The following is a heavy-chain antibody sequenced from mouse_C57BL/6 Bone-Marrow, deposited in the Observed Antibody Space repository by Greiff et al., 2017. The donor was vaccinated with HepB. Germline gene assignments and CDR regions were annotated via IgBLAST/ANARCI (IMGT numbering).Heavy chain of an antibody. V-gene: IGHV14-4*01. CDR1: GFNIKDDY. CDR3: LTPYYFDY. J-gene: IGHJ2*01. CDR2: IDPENGDT. Sequence: EVKLQESGAELVRPGASVKLSCTASGFNIKDDYMHWVKQRPEQGLEWIGWIDPENGDTEYASKFQGKATITADTSSNTAYLQLSSLTSEDTAGYYCLTPYYFDYWGQGTTLTVSS.